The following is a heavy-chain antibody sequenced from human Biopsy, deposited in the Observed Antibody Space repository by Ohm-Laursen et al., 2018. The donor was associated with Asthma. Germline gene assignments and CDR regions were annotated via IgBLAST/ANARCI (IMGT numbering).Heavy chain of an antibody. CDR2: ISYDGSSI. J-gene: IGHJ4*02. D-gene: IGHD6-19*01. CDR1: RFTYE. CDR3: AREGVAGTHIED. V-gene: IGHV3-30*19. Sequence: SLRLSCAASRFTYEMHWVRQAPGKGLEWVAVISYDGSSIYYADSVKGRFTISRDNSKNTLSLQMNSLTAEDKAVYYCAREGVAGTHIEDWGQGTLVTVSS.